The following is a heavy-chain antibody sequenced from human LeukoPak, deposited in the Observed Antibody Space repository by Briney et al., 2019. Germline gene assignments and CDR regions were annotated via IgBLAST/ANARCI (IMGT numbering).Heavy chain of an antibody. CDR3: ARATAVVNYYYYGMDV. D-gene: IGHD5-18*01. V-gene: IGHV3-30*03. CDR1: GFTFSSYG. Sequence: PGRSLRLSCAASGFTFSSYGMHWVRQAPGKGLEWVAVISYDGSNKYYADSVKGRFTISRDNSKNTLYLQMNSLRAEDTAVYYCARATAVVNYYYYGMDVWGQGTTVTVSS. CDR2: ISYDGSNK. J-gene: IGHJ6*02.